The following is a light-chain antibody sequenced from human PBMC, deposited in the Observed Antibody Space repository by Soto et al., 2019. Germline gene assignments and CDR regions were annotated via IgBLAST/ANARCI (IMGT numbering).Light chain of an antibody. J-gene: IGKJ1*01. CDR1: QSVSSTF. V-gene: IGKV3-20*01. CDR2: GAS. Sequence: EIVLTQSPGSLSLSPGERATLSCRASQSVSSTFFAWYQQRPGQAPRLLMYGASSRATGIPERFSGSGSGTDFPLTISGLEPEDFAVYYCQQFDSSVTFGQGKKVEIK. CDR3: QQFDSSVT.